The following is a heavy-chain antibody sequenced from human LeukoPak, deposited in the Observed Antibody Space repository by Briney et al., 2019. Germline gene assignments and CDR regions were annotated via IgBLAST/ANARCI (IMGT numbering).Heavy chain of an antibody. J-gene: IGHJ4*02. CDR3: ARGLPRIAARFWTDY. D-gene: IGHD6-6*01. V-gene: IGHV4-34*01. CDR2: INHSGST. Sequence: KPSETLSLTCAVYGRSFSGYYWSWIRQPPGKGLEWIGEINHSGSTNYNPSLKSRVTISVDTSKNQFSLKLSSVTAADTAVYYCARGLPRIAARFWTDYWGQGTLVTVSS. CDR1: GRSFSGYY.